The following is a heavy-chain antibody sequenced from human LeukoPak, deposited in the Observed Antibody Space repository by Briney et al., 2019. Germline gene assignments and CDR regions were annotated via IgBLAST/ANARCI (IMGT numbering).Heavy chain of an antibody. D-gene: IGHD3-9*01. V-gene: IGHV3-11*01. Sequence: GGSLRLSCAASEFTFSDYYMSWIRQAPGKGLEWASYISSSGNTIYYADSVKGRFTISRDNAKNLLYLQMNSLRAEDTAVYYCARGYYDILINLERGIDFWGQGTLVTVAS. CDR3: ARGYYDILINLERGIDF. CDR1: EFTFSDYY. CDR2: ISSSGNTI. J-gene: IGHJ4*02.